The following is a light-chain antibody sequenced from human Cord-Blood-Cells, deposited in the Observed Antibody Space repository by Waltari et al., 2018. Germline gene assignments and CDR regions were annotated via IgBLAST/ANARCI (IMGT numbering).Light chain of an antibody. CDR2: GNS. V-gene: IGLV1-40*01. Sequence: QSVLTQPPSVSGAPGQRVTISCTGSSSNIGAGYDVHWYQQLPGTAPKLLIYGNSNRPSGVPYRVSVSKSGTSASLAITGLQAEDEADYYCQSYDSSLSGLYVFGTGTKVTVL. CDR1: SSNIGAGYD. CDR3: QSYDSSLSGLYV. J-gene: IGLJ1*01.